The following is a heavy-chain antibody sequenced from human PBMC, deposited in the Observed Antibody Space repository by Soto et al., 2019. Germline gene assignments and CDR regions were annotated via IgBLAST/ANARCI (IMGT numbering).Heavy chain of an antibody. CDR2: VYSTGSV. Sequence: SATLSLTCNVSEGAIRSGGYHWVWIRQHPEKGLDWIGHVYSTGSVFYNPSLETRGDISLDKSKDSFSLQLTSVTAADTAIYYWARNPNDFGGHTRFAGWSDGTRVTVSS. CDR3: ARNPNDFGGHTRFAG. J-gene: IGHJ4*01. V-gene: IGHV4-31*03. D-gene: IGHD4-17*01. CDR1: EGAIRSGGYH.